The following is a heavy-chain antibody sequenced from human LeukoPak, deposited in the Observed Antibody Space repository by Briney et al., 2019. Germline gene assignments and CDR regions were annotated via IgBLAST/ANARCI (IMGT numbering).Heavy chain of an antibody. Sequence: ASVKVSCKAFGYTFTSYDINWVRQATGQELEWMGWLSPNSGNKGYAQNFQGRVTLTRDISISTAYMELSSLRSEDTAVYYCVRVKDSSPLYWGQGTPVTVSS. D-gene: IGHD6-13*01. CDR2: LSPNSGNK. J-gene: IGHJ4*02. V-gene: IGHV1-8*01. CDR3: VRVKDSSPLY. CDR1: GYTFTSYD.